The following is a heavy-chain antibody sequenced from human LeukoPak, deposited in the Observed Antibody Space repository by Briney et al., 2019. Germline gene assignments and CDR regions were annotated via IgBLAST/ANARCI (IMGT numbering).Heavy chain of an antibody. V-gene: IGHV1-18*01. CDR3: ARENDYDDYGGAFDI. J-gene: IGHJ3*02. CDR2: ISGYNGHT. CDR1: GYTFSEYN. D-gene: IGHD4-17*01. Sequence: ASVKVSCKASGYTFSEYNFSWVRQVPGQGLEWLGWISGYNGHTKYAQKMQGRVTMTRDKSTSTVYMELRSLISDDTAIYYCARENDYDDYGGAFDIWGQGTMVTVSS.